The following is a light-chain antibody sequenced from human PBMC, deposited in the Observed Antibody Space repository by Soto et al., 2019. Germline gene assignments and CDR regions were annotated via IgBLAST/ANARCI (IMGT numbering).Light chain of an antibody. V-gene: IGKV3D-20*02. CDR1: QSVSSSY. CDR3: QQRSNWPLIT. J-gene: IGKJ5*01. Sequence: IVLTQYPNTLSLSPGERATLSCRAIQSVSSSYLAWYQQKPGQAPRLLIYGASNRATGIPARFSGSGSGTDFTLTISSLEPEDFAVYYCQQRSNWPLITFGQGTRLENK. CDR2: GAS.